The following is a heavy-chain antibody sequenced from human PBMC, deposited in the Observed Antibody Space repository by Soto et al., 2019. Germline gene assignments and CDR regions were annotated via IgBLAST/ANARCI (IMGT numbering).Heavy chain of an antibody. CDR1: GGSISSSSYY. D-gene: IGHD3-10*01. Sequence: QLQPQESGPGLVKPSETLSLTCTVSGGSISSSSYYWGWIRQPPGKGLEWIGSIYYSGSTYYNPSLKSRVTISVDTSKNQFSLKLTSVTAADTAVYYCATTYFFGSGSGYWGQGTLVTVSS. V-gene: IGHV4-39*01. CDR3: ATTYFFGSGSGY. CDR2: IYYSGST. J-gene: IGHJ4*02.